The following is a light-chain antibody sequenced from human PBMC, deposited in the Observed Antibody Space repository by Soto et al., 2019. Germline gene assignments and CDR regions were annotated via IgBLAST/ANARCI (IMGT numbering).Light chain of an antibody. CDR2: KAS. CDR1: QSVSPW. V-gene: IGKV1-5*03. CDR3: QQYHTLLT. J-gene: IGKJ4*01. Sequence: DIQMTQSPSTLSASVGDRVRITCRASQSVSPWVAWYQQKPGKAPKLLIYKASDLESGVPSRISGSGFGTEFTLTISSLQPDDLGTYYCQQYHTLLTFGGGTKVEIK.